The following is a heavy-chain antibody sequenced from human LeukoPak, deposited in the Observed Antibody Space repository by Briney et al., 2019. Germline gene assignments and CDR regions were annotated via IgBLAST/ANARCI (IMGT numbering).Heavy chain of an antibody. CDR3: ARQGTEDSSGPNYYYYGMDV. V-gene: IGHV4-39*01. CDR1: GGSISSSSYY. CDR2: IYYSGST. Sequence: SETLSLTCTVSGGSISSSSYYWGWIRQPPGKGLEWIGSIYYSGSTYYNPSLKSRVTISVDTSKNQFSLKLSSVTAADPAVYYCARQGTEDSSGPNYYYYGMDVWGQGTTVSVSS. J-gene: IGHJ6*02. D-gene: IGHD3-22*01.